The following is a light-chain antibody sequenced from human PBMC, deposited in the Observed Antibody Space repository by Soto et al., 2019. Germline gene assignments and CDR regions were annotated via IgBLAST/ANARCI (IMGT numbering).Light chain of an antibody. Sequence: AIQLTQSPSSLSSSVGDSVTITCRASQAIRSALGWYQQKPGKVPKLLIYAASTLQSGVPSRFSGSGFGTDFTLTISRLEPEDFAVYYCQQYGSSGTFGQGTKVDI. CDR1: QAIRSA. CDR2: AAS. CDR3: QQYGSSGT. J-gene: IGKJ1*01. V-gene: IGKV1-6*02.